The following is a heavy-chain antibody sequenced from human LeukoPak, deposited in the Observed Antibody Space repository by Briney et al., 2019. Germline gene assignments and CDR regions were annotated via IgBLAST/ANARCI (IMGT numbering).Heavy chain of an antibody. D-gene: IGHD3-22*01. CDR3: ARGRWHSSGYYYYMDV. Sequence: QPGGSLRLSCGASGFTFSSYWMHWVRQAPGKGLVWVSRINNDGSSTSYADSVQGRFTISRDNAKNTLYLQMNSLRAEDTALYYCARGRWHSSGYYYYMDVWGKGTTVTVSS. CDR1: GFTFSSYW. V-gene: IGHV3-74*01. J-gene: IGHJ6*03. CDR2: INNDGSST.